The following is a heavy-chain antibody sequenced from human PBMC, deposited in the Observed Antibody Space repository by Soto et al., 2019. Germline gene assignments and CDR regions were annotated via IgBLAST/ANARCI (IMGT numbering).Heavy chain of an antibody. Sequence: GGSLRLSCAASGFTFSSYSMNWVRQAPGKGLEWVSSISSSSSYIYYADSVKGRFTISRDNAKNSLYLQMNSLRAEDTAVYYCARDLARKSAHDFWSGYYGYYYYMDVWGKGTTVTVSS. D-gene: IGHD3-3*01. CDR1: GFTFSSYS. CDR3: ARDLARKSAHDFWSGYYGYYYYMDV. CDR2: ISSSSSYI. V-gene: IGHV3-21*01. J-gene: IGHJ6*03.